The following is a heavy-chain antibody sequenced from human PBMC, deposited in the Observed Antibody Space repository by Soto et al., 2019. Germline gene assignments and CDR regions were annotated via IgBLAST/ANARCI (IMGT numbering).Heavy chain of an antibody. J-gene: IGHJ5*02. CDR3: ARGGGAEAVAGTWFGP. CDR2: INHSGST. D-gene: IGHD6-19*01. V-gene: IGHV4-34*01. CDR1: GGSFSGYY. Sequence: SETLSLTCAVYGGSFSGYYWGWIRQPPGKGLEGIGEINHSGSTNYNPSLKSRVTISVDTSKNQFSLTLSSVTAADTAVYYCARGGGAEAVAGTWFGPWGEGSLVTVSS.